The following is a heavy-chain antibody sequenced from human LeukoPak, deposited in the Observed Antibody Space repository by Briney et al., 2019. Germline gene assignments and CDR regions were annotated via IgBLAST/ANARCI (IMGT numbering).Heavy chain of an antibody. CDR1: GGSISSYY. J-gene: IGHJ2*01. D-gene: IGHD6-13*01. Sequence: SETLSLTCTVSGGSISSYYWSWVRQPPGKGLEWIGYIFYSGSTNYNPSLKSRVTISVVTSKNQFSLKLSSVTAADTAVYYCARVYYSNSYDYWYFDLWGRGTLVTVSS. CDR3: ARVYYSNSYDYWYFDL. V-gene: IGHV4-59*01. CDR2: IFYSGST.